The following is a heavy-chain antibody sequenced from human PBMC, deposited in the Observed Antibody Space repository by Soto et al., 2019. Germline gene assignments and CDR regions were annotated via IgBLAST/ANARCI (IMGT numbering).Heavy chain of an antibody. CDR3: ARSLLFGVVIVSAFDI. D-gene: IGHD3-3*01. J-gene: IGHJ3*02. Sequence: GGSLGLSCAASGFTFSSYSMNWVRQAPGKGLEWVSSISSSSSYIYYADSVKGRFTISRDNAKNSLYLQMNSLRAEDTAVYYCARSLLFGVVIVSAFDIWGQGTMVTVSS. CDR2: ISSSSSYI. V-gene: IGHV3-21*01. CDR1: GFTFSSYS.